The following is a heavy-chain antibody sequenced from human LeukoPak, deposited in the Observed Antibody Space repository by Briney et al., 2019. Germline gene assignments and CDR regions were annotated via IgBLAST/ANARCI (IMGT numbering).Heavy chain of an antibody. CDR2: IIPILGIA. CDR3: ARTLGELIFDY. V-gene: IGHV1-69*02. Sequence: SVKASCKASGGTLSSYTISWVRQAPGQGLEWMGRIIPILGIANYAQKFQGRVTITADKSTSTAYMELSSLRSEDTAVNYCARTLGELIFDYWGQGTLVTVSS. D-gene: IGHD1-26*01. J-gene: IGHJ4*02. CDR1: GGTLSSYT.